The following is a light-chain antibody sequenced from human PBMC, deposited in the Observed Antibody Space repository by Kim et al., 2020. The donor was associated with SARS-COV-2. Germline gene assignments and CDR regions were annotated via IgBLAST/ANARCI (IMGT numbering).Light chain of an antibody. J-gene: IGKJ4*01. CDR2: KAS. Sequence: DIYMTQSPSTLSASVGDRVTLTCRASQSISSWLAWYQQKPGKAPELLIYKASKLESGVPSRFSGSGSGTEFSLTINTLQPDDFATYYCQHYNSHFLNFGGGTKLEI. CDR3: QHYNSHFLN. CDR1: QSISSW. V-gene: IGKV1-5*03.